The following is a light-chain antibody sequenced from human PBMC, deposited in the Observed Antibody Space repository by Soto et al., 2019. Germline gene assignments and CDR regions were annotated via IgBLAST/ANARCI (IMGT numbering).Light chain of an antibody. CDR3: ATWDDSLNGFYV. CDR2: RNN. CDR1: SLLIGSNY. Sequence: QSGLTPQPSASGPPGQGITISCAGSSLLIGSNYVYWYQQLPGTAPKLLIYRNNQRPSGVPDRFSGSKSGTSASLAISGLRSDDEADYFCATWDDSLNGFYVFGTGTKVTVL. V-gene: IGLV1-47*01. J-gene: IGLJ1*01.